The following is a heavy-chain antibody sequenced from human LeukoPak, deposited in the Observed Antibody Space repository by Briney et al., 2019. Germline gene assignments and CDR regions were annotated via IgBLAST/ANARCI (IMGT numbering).Heavy chain of an antibody. V-gene: IGHV3-23*01. CDR1: GFTFSSYA. CDR3: ARLVSVDMGY. Sequence: QPGGSLRLSCAASGFTFSSYAMSWVRQAPGKGLEWVSVISGDGDSTFYADSVKGRFTISRDNSKNTLYLQLNSLRAEDTAVYYCARLVSVDMGYWGQGTLVTVSS. CDR2: ISGDGDST. J-gene: IGHJ4*02. D-gene: IGHD2-2*01.